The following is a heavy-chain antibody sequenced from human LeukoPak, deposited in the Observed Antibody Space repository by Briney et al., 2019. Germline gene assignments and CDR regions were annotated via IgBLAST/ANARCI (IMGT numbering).Heavy chain of an antibody. D-gene: IGHD3-22*01. Sequence: SETLSLTCTVSGGSISNYYWSWIRQPAGKGLEWIGRIYTSGSTNYNPSLKSRVTISVDTSKNQFSLKLSSVTAADTAVYYCARRRNYYDSSGYIDYWGQGTLVTVSS. CDR3: ARRRNYYDSSGYIDY. CDR2: IYTSGST. CDR1: GGSISNYY. V-gene: IGHV4-4*07. J-gene: IGHJ4*02.